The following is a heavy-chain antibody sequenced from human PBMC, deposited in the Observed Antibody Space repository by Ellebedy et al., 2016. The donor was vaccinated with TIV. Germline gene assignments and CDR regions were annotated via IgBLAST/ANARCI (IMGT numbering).Heavy chain of an antibody. D-gene: IGHD2-21*01. V-gene: IGHV4-34*10. J-gene: IGHJ5*02. Sequence: MPSETLSLTCAVSGGSFGDYHWSWFRQSPGPGLEWIGEVDHRGITTYVSSLQSRINMSVDTSNTVFSLRLRSVTAADTAVYYCARAGGFSDFVVLDVAPRWFDPWGQGILVTVFS. CDR2: VDHRGIT. CDR1: GGSFGDYH. CDR3: ARAGGFSDFVVLDVAPRWFDP.